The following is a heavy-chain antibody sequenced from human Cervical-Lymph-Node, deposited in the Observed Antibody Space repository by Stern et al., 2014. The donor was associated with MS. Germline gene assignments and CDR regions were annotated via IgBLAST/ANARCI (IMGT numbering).Heavy chain of an antibody. CDR1: SGFIGNNY. V-gene: IGHV4-59*01. Sequence: VQLVESGPGLVKPSETLSLMCSVSSGFIGNNYWSWIRQPPGKGLEWIGHLYYSRSTYYNPSRKSRVTISLDTSKNQLTLRLSSVTAADTAVYYCARAGPYDYIWGNFRHRAFYFDSWGQGALVTVSS. J-gene: IGHJ4*02. D-gene: IGHD3-16*02. CDR2: LYYSRST. CDR3: ARAGPYDYIWGNFRHRAFYFDS.